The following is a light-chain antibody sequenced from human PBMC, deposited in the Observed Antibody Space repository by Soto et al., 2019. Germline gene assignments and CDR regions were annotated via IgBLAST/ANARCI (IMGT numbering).Light chain of an antibody. CDR3: QQYGSSPTWT. CDR2: GAS. Sequence: EIVLTQSPATLSLSPGERATLSCRASQSVSSYLAWYQQKPGQAPRLLIYGASTRATGIPDRFSGSGSGTDFTLTISRLVPEDSAVYYCQQYGSSPTWTFGQGTKVDIK. V-gene: IGKV3-20*01. CDR1: QSVSSY. J-gene: IGKJ1*01.